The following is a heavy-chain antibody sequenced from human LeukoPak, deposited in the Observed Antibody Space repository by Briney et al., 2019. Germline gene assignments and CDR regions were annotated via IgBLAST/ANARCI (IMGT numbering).Heavy chain of an antibody. V-gene: IGHV3-15*01. D-gene: IGHD3-10*01. CDR1: GFTFTNAW. Sequence: GGSLRLSCADSGFTFTNAWMSWVRQAPGKGLEWIGRIKSKTDGETTNYAEPVRGRFTISRDDSKSAVYLQMNSLKIEDTAVYYCTTDLGTYYHGSQRLIPIDYWGQGTLVTVSS. CDR3: TTDLGTYYHGSQRLIPIDY. J-gene: IGHJ4*02. CDR2: IKSKTDGETT.